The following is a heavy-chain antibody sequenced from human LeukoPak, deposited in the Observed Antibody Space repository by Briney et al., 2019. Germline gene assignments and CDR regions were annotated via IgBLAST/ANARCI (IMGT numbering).Heavy chain of an antibody. CDR2: IYHSGST. CDR1: GGSISSGGYS. D-gene: IGHD2-15*01. J-gene: IGHJ4*02. Sequence: PTQTLSLTCAVSGGSISSGGYSWSWVRQPPGKGLEWIGYIYHSGSTYYNPSLKSRVTISVDRSKNQFSLKLSSVTAADTAVYYCARDCSGGSCYDYWGQGTLDTVSS. CDR3: ARDCSGGSCYDY. V-gene: IGHV4-30-2*01.